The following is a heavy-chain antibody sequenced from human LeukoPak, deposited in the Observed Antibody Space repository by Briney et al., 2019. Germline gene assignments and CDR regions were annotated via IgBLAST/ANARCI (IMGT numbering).Heavy chain of an antibody. V-gene: IGHV3-30*02. CDR1: GFTFSSHG. D-gene: IGHD3-10*01. Sequence: GGSLRLSCAASGFTFSSHGMHWVRQPPGKGLEWVAFIRDDGSDNYYADSVRGRFTISRDNSKNTLYLQMNSLRVEDTAVYYCARVGGHWGQGTLVTVSS. CDR3: ARVGGH. CDR2: IRDDGSDN. J-gene: IGHJ4*02.